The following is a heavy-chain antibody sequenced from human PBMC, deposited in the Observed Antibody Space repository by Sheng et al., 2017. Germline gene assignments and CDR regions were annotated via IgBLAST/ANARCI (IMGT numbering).Heavy chain of an antibody. CDR2: IIPLLDRA. J-gene: IGHJ6*03. Sequence: QVQLVQSGAEVKKPGSSVKVSCRASGGTFSSYAINWVRQAPGQGLEWMGGIIPLLDRANYAQKFQGRVTLTADISTYTAYMELSSLRSEDTAVYYCARNSPFEYHYYMDVWGQGTTVTVSS. CDR3: ARNSPFEYHYYMDV. V-gene: IGHV1-69*10. D-gene: IGHD6-6*01. CDR1: GGTFSSYA.